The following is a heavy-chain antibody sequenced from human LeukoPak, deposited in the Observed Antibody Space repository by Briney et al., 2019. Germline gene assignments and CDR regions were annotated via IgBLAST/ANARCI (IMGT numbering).Heavy chain of an antibody. CDR2: ISYDGINE. D-gene: IGHD6-19*01. CDR1: GFTFSTYA. Sequence: GGSLRLSCAASGFTFSTYAMHWVRQAPGKGLEWVAIISYDGINEYYADSVKGRFTISRDNSKNTLYLQMNSLRAEDTAVYYCARVVKTTGYNSGWYEGTGFDYWGQGTLVTVSS. CDR3: ARVVKTTGYNSGWYEGTGFDY. J-gene: IGHJ4*02. V-gene: IGHV3-30-3*01.